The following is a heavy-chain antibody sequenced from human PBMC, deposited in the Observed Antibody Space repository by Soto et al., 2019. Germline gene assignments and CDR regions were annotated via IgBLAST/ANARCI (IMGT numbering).Heavy chain of an antibody. Sequence: SVKVSCKASEDTFRNYAISWVRQAPGQGLEWMGGIIPIFGTANYAQKFQGRVTITADTSANTVYLELSSLRSEDTAVYYCASNKYDSSAYYYWYLGLWGRGTLVTVSS. V-gene: IGHV1-69*06. CDR3: ASNKYDSSAYYYWYLGL. D-gene: IGHD3-22*01. J-gene: IGHJ2*01. CDR2: IIPIFGTA. CDR1: EDTFRNYA.